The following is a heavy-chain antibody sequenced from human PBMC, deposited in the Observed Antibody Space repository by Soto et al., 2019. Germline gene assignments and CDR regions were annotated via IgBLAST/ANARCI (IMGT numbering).Heavy chain of an antibody. Sequence: SVKISCKASGDTFNKYAFNWVRQAPGQGLEWMGGIIPIFGTPNYAQRVQGRVTITANESTSTAYMELSSLRSEDTAVYYCARGIDYGGVNRIDYWGQGALVTVSS. CDR1: GDTFNKYA. J-gene: IGHJ4*02. V-gene: IGHV1-69*13. CDR3: ARGIDYGGVNRIDY. CDR2: IIPIFGTP. D-gene: IGHD4-17*01.